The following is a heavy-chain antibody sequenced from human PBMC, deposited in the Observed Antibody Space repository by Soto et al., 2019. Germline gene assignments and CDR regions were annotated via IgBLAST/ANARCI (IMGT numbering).Heavy chain of an antibody. CDR1: GYSFTSYW. Sequence: GESLKISCKGSGYSFTSYWIGWVRQMPGKGLEWMGIIYPGDSDTRYSPSFQGQVTISADKSISTAYLQWSSLKASDTAMYYCARSAAAAGTLDYYYGMDVWGQGTTVTVSS. CDR2: IYPGDSDT. D-gene: IGHD6-13*01. CDR3: ARSAAAAGTLDYYYGMDV. J-gene: IGHJ6*02. V-gene: IGHV5-51*01.